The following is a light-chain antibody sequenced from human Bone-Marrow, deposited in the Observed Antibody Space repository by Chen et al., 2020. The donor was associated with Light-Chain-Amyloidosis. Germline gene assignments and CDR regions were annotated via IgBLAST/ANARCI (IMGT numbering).Light chain of an antibody. CDR1: NIGSTS. CDR3: QVWDRSSDRPV. V-gene: IGLV3-21*02. J-gene: IGLJ3*02. CDR2: DDS. Sequence: SYVLTQPSSVSVAPGQTATIACGGNNIGSTSVQWYQQTPGQAPLLVFYDDSDRPSGIPERLSGSNSGNTATLTISRVEAGDEADYYCQVWDRSSDRPVFGGGTKLTVL.